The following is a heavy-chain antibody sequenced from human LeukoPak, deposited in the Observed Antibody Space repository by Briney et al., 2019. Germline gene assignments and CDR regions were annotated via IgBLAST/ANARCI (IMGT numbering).Heavy chain of an antibody. CDR1: GYTFTGYY. CDR2: INPNSGGT. D-gene: IGHD3-16*01. V-gene: IGHV1-2*02. J-gene: IGHJ4*02. CDR3: ARVRYRLAETYIDY. Sequence: ASVKVSCKASGYTFTGYYMHWVRQAPGQGLEWMGWINPNSGGTNYAQTFQGRVNITRETSISTAYMELSRLRSDDTAVYYCARVRYRLAETYIDYWGQGTLVTVSS.